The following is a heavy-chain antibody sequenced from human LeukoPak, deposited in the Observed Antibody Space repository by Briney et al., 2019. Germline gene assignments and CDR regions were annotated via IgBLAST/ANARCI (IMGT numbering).Heavy chain of an antibody. CDR1: GYSFTSYW. CDR3: ARRAGSYYESSGYYYFDY. CDR2: IYPGDSDT. D-gene: IGHD3-22*01. Sequence: GESLKISCKGSGYSFTSYWIGWVRQMPGKGLEWMGIIYPGDSDTRYSPSFQGQVTISADKSINTAYLQWSSLKAPDTAMYYCARRAGSYYESSGYYYFDYWGQGTLVTVSS. V-gene: IGHV5-51*01. J-gene: IGHJ4*02.